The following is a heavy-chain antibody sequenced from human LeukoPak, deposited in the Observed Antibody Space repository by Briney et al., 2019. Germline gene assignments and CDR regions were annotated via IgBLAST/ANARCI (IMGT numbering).Heavy chain of an antibody. CDR2: IFSTGNT. CDR1: GDSMSSGGYY. Sequence: SETLSLTCTVSGDSMSSGGYYWSWVRQHPGKGLEWIGYIFSTGNTYYNPSLKSRLTISVDTSKNRFSLQLSFVTAADTAVYYCARTRLRGDPFDDWGQGTLVTVSS. D-gene: IGHD2-21*02. V-gene: IGHV4-31*03. CDR3: ARTRLRGDPFDD. J-gene: IGHJ4*02.